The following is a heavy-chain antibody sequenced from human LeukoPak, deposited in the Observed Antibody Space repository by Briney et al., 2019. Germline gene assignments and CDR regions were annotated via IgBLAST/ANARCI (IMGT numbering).Heavy chain of an antibody. Sequence: GGSLRLSCAASGFTFSSYAMHWVRQAPGKGLEWVAVISYDGSNKYYADSVKGRFTISRDNSKNTLYLQMNSLRAEDTAVYYCAKRKLLPRTDYFDYWGQGTLVTVSS. CDR2: ISYDGSNK. J-gene: IGHJ4*02. D-gene: IGHD2-15*01. CDR3: AKRKLLPRTDYFDY. V-gene: IGHV3-30*18. CDR1: GFTFSSYA.